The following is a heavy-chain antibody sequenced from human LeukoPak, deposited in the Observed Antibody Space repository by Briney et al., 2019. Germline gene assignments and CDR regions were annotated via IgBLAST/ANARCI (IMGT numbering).Heavy chain of an antibody. CDR1: GFTFSNAW. D-gene: IGHD3-22*01. J-gene: IGHJ4*02. CDR2: IRTSSEGEPT. Sequence: GGSLRLSCAASGFTFSNAWLSWVRQAPGKGLEWVGRIRTSSEGEPTDYPGPVNGRFTISRDRSKDTVYLQMNSLKTEDTAVYYCTADFSHSSAWSFDYWGRGTLVTVSS. V-gene: IGHV3-15*01. CDR3: TADFSHSSAWSFDY.